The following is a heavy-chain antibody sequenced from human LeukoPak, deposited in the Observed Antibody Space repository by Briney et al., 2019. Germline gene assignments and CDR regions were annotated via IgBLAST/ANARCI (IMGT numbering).Heavy chain of an antibody. CDR1: GGSISSGGYY. D-gene: IGHD6-13*01. CDR2: IYYSGST. J-gene: IGHJ6*03. CDR3: ASAPRVSSWEPPQYYYMDV. V-gene: IGHV4-31*03. Sequence: PSQTLSLTCTVSGGSISSGGYYWSWIRQHSGKGLEWIGYIYYSGSTYYNPSLKSRVTISVDTSKNQFSLKLSSVTAADTAVYYCASAPRVSSWEPPQYYYMDVWGKGTTVTVSS.